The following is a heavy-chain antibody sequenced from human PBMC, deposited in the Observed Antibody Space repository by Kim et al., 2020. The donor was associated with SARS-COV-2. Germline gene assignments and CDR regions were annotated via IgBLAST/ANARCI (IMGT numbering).Heavy chain of an antibody. Sequence: ASVKVSCKASGYTFTGYYMHWVRQAPGQGLEWMGWINPNSGGTNYAQKFQGRVTMTRDTSISTAYMELSRLRSDDTAVYYCAREYPGGEYYDFWSGYPNSNYYYYYGMDVWGQGTTVTVSS. CDR1: GYTFTGYY. CDR2: INPNSGGT. CDR3: AREYPGGEYYDFWSGYPNSNYYYYYGMDV. D-gene: IGHD3-3*01. J-gene: IGHJ6*02. V-gene: IGHV1-2*02.